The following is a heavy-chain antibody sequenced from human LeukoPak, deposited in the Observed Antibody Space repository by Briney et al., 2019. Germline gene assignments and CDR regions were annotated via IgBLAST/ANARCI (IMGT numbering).Heavy chain of an antibody. D-gene: IGHD2-2*01. CDR2: IYYSGST. Sequence: SSETLSLTCTVSGGSISSSSYYWGWIRQPPGQGLVWIGSIYYSGSTYYNPSLKSRVTVSVDTSKNQFSLKLSSVTAADTAVYYCASLVGTSTRGYYFDYWGQGTLVTVSS. J-gene: IGHJ4*02. V-gene: IGHV4-39*01. CDR1: GGSISSSSYY. CDR3: ASLVGTSTRGYYFDY.